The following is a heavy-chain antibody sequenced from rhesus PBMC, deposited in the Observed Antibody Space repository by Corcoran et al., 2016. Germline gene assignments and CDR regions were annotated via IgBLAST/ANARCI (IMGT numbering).Heavy chain of an antibody. J-gene: IGHJ1*01. Sequence: QVQLVQSVAEVKKPGASVPLSCQASGYTFTRYYIHWVRQAPGQVLDWMGWINPSNGNTGYAQKFQGRVTMTRDTSTSTAYMELSSLRSEYTAVYYCTRRGRQLSSEYFEFWGQGALVTVSS. V-gene: IGHV1S9*01. D-gene: IGHD6-25*01. CDR3: TRRGRQLSSEYFEF. CDR1: GYTFTRYY. CDR2: INPSNGNT.